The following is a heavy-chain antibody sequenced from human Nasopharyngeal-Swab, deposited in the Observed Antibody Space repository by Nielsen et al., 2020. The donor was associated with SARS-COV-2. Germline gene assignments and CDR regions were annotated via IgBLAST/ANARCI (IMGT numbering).Heavy chain of an antibody. CDR2: ISGSDHTT. D-gene: IGHD5-18*01. J-gene: IGHJ4*02. CDR1: GFTFRSYA. V-gene: IGHV3-23*01. Sequence: GGSLRLSCAASGFTFRSYAISWVRQAPGKGLEWVSVISGSDHTTYYADSVKGRFTISRDNSKNTVNLQMNSLRAEDTAVYYCARAGGGYSYADYWGQGTLVTVSS. CDR3: ARAGGGYSYADY.